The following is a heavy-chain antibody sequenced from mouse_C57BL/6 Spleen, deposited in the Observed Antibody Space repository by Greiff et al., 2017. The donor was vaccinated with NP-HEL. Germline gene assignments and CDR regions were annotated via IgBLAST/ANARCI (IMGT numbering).Heavy chain of an antibody. J-gene: IGHJ2*01. CDR2: ISSGGSYT. V-gene: IGHV5-6*01. D-gene: IGHD1-1*01. CDR3: ARQRMGSSYGYFDY. CDR1: GFTFSSYG. Sequence: EVKLQESGGDLVKPGGSLKLSCAASGFTFSSYGMSWVRQTPDKRLEWVATISSGGSYTYYPDSVKGRFTISRDTATNTLYLEMSSLKSEDTAMYYCARQRMGSSYGYFDYGGQGTTLTVSS.